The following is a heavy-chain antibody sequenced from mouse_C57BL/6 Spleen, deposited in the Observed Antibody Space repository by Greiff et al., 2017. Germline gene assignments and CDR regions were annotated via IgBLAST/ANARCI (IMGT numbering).Heavy chain of an antibody. CDR2: IWSGGST. D-gene: IGHD4-1*01. V-gene: IGHV2-4*01. CDR3: APLTGTGFAY. J-gene: IGHJ3*01. Sequence: VKLQESGPGLVQPSQSLSITCTVSGFSLTSYGVHWVRQPPGQGLEWLGVIWSGGSTDYNAAFISRLSISKDNSQSQVFCKMNSLQADDTAIYYCAPLTGTGFAYWGQGTLVTVSA. CDR1: GFSLTSYG.